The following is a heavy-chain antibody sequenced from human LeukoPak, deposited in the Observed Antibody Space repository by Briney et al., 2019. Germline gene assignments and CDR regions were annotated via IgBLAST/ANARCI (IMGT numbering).Heavy chain of an antibody. CDR3: ARGGGFTMIVVGPFDY. D-gene: IGHD3-22*01. CDR1: GFTFNSHA. J-gene: IGHJ4*02. Sequence: GGSLRLSCATSGFTFNSHAMTWVRQAPGKGPEWISSISGSDQSTYYADSVKGRFTISRDNSKNTLYLQMNSLRAEDTAVYYCARGGGFTMIVVGPFDYWGQGTLVTVSS. V-gene: IGHV3-23*01. CDR2: ISGSDQST.